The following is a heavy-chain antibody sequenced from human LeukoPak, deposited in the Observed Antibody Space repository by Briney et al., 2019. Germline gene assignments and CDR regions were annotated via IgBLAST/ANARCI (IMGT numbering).Heavy chain of an antibody. D-gene: IGHD2-2*01. V-gene: IGHV1-18*01. CDR2: ISAYNGNT. Sequence: GASVKVSCKASGYTFTSYGISWVRQAPGQGLEWMGWISAYNGNTNYAQKLQGRVTMTTDTSTSTAYMELRSLRSDDTAVYYCARVGYCSSTSCPTDYYYYYYMDVWGKGTTVTVSS. J-gene: IGHJ6*03. CDR3: ARVGYCSSTSCPTDYYYYYYMDV. CDR1: GYTFTSYG.